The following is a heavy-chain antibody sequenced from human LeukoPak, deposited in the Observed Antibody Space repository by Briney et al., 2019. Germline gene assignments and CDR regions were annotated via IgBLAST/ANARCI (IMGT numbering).Heavy chain of an antibody. V-gene: IGHV4-59*01. J-gene: IGHJ3*01. CDR2: IYSGGST. CDR3: ARGGYCTGNSCYPYAFDL. CDR1: GGSISPYY. D-gene: IGHD2-2*01. Sequence: SETLSLTCTVSGGSISPYYWSWIRQPPGKGLEWIGYIYSGGSTNYNPSLKSRVTMSVDTSKTQFSLNLSSVTAADTAFYYCARGGYCTGNSCYPYAFDLWGQGTMVTVSS.